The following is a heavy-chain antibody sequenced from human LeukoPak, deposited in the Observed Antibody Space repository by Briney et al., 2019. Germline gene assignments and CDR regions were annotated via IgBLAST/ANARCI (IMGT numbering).Heavy chain of an antibody. CDR2: ISSSSSYI. CDR3: ARDIRGYFDY. D-gene: IGHD2-2*02. V-gene: IGHV3-21*01. CDR1: GFTFSSYS. Sequence: GGSLRLSCAASGFTFSSYSMNWVRQAPGKGLEWVSSISSSSSYIYYADSVKGRFTISRDNAKNSLYLQMNTLRAEDTAVYYCARDIRGYFDYWGQGTLVTVSS. J-gene: IGHJ4*02.